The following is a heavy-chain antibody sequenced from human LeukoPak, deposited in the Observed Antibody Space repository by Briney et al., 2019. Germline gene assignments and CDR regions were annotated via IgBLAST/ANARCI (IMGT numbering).Heavy chain of an antibody. J-gene: IGHJ6*03. CDR1: GYTFTGYY. V-gene: IGHV1-2*02. CDR2: INPNSGGT. Sequence: GASVKVSCKASGYTFTGYYMHWVRQAPGQGLEWMGWINPNSGGTNYAQKFQGRVTMTRDTSISTAYMELSRLRSDDTAVYYCARQPGIAAAADYYYYYMDVWGKGTTVTVSS. D-gene: IGHD6-13*01. CDR3: ARQPGIAAAADYYYYYMDV.